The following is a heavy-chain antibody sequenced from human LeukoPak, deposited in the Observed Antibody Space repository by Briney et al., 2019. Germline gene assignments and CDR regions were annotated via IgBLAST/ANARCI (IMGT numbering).Heavy chain of an antibody. Sequence: GGSLRLSCAASAFTFSTYSMNWVRQVPGKGLEWVTSISSSSSYIYYADSVKGRFTISRDDAKNSLYLQMNSLRAEDTAVYYCAREVSRGYTLHFDCWGQGTLVTVSS. CDR2: ISSSSSYI. CDR3: AREVSRGYTLHFDC. CDR1: AFTFSTYS. D-gene: IGHD3-22*01. V-gene: IGHV3-21*01. J-gene: IGHJ4*02.